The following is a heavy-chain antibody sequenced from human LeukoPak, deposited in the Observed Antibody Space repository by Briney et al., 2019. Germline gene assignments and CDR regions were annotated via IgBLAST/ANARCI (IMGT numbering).Heavy chain of an antibody. CDR2: IKPDGSEK. Sequence: GGSLRLSCAASGFTFSDTLMTWVRQAPGKGLEWVATIKPDGSEKYYVDSVRGRFTISRVNAENSLYLQMNSLRAEDTAVYHCTKGGYSTSWYWIYWGQGALVTVSS. CDR3: TKGGYSTSWYWIY. V-gene: IGHV3-7*03. CDR1: GFTFSDTL. J-gene: IGHJ4*02. D-gene: IGHD2-2*01.